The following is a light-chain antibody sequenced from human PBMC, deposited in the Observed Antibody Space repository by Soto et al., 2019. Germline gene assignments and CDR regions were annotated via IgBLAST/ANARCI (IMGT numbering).Light chain of an antibody. CDR3: QQYNSYSPWT. Sequence: EIVVTQSSATLSVSPGERATLSCRASQSVGSDLAWYQQKPGQAPRLVIYDIFTRATGVPTRIIGSGSGTEFTLTISSLQPDDFATYYCQQYNSYSPWTFGQGTKVDI. CDR1: QSVGSD. V-gene: IGKV3D-15*01. J-gene: IGKJ1*01. CDR2: DIF.